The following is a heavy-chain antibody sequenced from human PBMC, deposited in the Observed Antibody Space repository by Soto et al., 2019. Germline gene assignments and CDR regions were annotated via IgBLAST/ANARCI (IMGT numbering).Heavy chain of an antibody. J-gene: IGHJ4*02. Sequence: SETLSLTCAVYGGSFSGYYWSWIRQPPGKGLEWIGEINHSGSTNYNPSLKSRVTISVDTSKNQFSLKLSSVTAADTAVYYCARPGYSSSWYVTRNFDYWGQGTLVTVSS. V-gene: IGHV4-34*01. CDR3: ARPGYSSSWYVTRNFDY. CDR2: INHSGST. D-gene: IGHD6-13*01. CDR1: GGSFSGYY.